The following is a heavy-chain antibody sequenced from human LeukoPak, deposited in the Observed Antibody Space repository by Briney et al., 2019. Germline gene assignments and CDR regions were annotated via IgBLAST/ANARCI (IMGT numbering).Heavy chain of an antibody. CDR2: IYYSGST. CDR3: GRGQSVAGLFDY. CDR1: GGSISSYY. V-gene: IGHV4-59*12. Sequence: SETLSLTCTVSGGSISSYYWSWIRQPPGKGLEWVGYIYYSGSTNYNPSLKSRVTISVDTSKNQFSLKLSSVTAADPAVYYCGRGQSVAGLFDYWGQGTLVNVSS. D-gene: IGHD6-19*01. J-gene: IGHJ4*02.